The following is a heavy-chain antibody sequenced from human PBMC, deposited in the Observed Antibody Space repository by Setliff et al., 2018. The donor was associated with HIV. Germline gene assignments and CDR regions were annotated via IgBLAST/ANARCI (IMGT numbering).Heavy chain of an antibody. CDR1: GYTFTGYY. CDR3: ARGRVRAAAVTGLDWFDF. Sequence: ASVKVSCKASGYTFTGYYIHCLRQAPGQGLQWMGRINPKTGDTDYAQNFQGMVTFTTDTSINTAYMELHRLTSDDTAVYFCARGRVRAAAVTGLDWFDFWGQGSLVTVSS. CDR2: INPKTGDT. V-gene: IGHV1-2*06. D-gene: IGHD6-13*01. J-gene: IGHJ5*01.